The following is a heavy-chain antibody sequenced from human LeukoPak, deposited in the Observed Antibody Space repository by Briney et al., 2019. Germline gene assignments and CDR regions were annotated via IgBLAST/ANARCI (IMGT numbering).Heavy chain of an antibody. CDR3: AKDLHGDYVRWGDY. Sequence: GGSLRLSCAASGFTFSSYAMSWVRQAPGKGLEWVSAISGSGGSTYYADSVKGRFTISRDNSKNTLYLQMNSLRAEDTAVYYCAKDLHGDYVRWGDYWGQGTLVTVSS. V-gene: IGHV3-23*01. CDR2: ISGSGGST. CDR1: GFTFSSYA. J-gene: IGHJ4*02. D-gene: IGHD4-17*01.